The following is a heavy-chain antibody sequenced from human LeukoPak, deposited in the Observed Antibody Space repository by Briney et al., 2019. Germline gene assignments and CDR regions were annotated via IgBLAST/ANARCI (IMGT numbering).Heavy chain of an antibody. CDR1: GYTFTGYY. CDR2: INPNSGGT. Sequence: ASVKVSCKASGYTFTGYYMHWVRQAPGQGLEWMGWINPNSGGTNYGQMFQGRVTMTRDTSISTAYMELSRLRFDDTAVYYCARVYPMEGIAAGYMDVWGKGTTVTVSS. V-gene: IGHV1-2*02. J-gene: IGHJ6*03. CDR3: ARVYPMEGIAAGYMDV. D-gene: IGHD6-25*01.